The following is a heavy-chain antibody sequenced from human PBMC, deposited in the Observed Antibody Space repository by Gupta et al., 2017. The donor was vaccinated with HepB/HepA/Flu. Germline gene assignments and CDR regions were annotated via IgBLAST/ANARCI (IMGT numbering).Heavy chain of an antibody. V-gene: IGHV3-53*01. CDR3: ARGGGYDYGYAFDY. CDR1: GFTVSSNY. Sequence: EVQLVESGGGLIQPGGSLRLSCAASGFTVSSNYMSWVRQAPGKGLEWVSVIYSVGSTYYADSVKGRFTISRDNSKNTLFLQMNNLRAEDTAVYYCARGGGYDYGYAFDYWGQGTLVTVSS. CDR2: IYSVGST. J-gene: IGHJ4*01. D-gene: IGHD5-18*01.